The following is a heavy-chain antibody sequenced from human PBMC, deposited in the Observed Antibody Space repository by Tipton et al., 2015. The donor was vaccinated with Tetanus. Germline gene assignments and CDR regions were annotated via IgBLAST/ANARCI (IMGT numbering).Heavy chain of an antibody. D-gene: IGHD5-12*01. CDR3: SRHGTGGYDKLDC. Sequence: SLRLSCAASGFTFSGSAMHWVRQASGKGLEWVGRIRSKANNYATAYAASVDGRFTISRDDSNNMMFLQMNSLKTEDTAVYYCSRHGTGGYDKLDCWGQGTLVTVSS. V-gene: IGHV3-73*01. J-gene: IGHJ4*02. CDR2: IRSKANNYAT. CDR1: GFTFSGSA.